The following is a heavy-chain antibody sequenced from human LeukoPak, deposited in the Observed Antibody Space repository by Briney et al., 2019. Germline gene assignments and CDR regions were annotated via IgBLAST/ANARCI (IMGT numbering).Heavy chain of an antibody. CDR3: ARHGHLGGSSYFDS. D-gene: IGHD1-26*01. CDR1: GGSISSGDYY. V-gene: IGHV4-61*08. J-gene: IGHJ4*02. CDR2: IYDSGST. Sequence: PSETLSLTCTVSGGSISSGDYYWSWIRQPPGKGLEWIGCIYDSGSTQINPSLKSRITISVDTSKNQFSLKLNSVTAADTAVYYCARHGHLGGSSYFDSWGQGTLVTVSS.